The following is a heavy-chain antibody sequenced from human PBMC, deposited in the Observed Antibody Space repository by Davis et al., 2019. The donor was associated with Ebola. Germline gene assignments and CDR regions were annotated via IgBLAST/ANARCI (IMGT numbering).Heavy chain of an antibody. J-gene: IGHJ6*02. D-gene: IGHD4-17*01. V-gene: IGHV1-46*01. CDR1: GYTFTSYY. Sequence: ASVKVSCKASGYTFTSYYMHWVRQAPGQGLEWMGIINPSGGSTSYAQKFQGRVTMTRDTSTSTVYMELSSLRSEDTAVYYCARDALIPTTVTTDYYYYYGMDVWGQGTTVTVSS. CDR3: ARDALIPTTVTTDYYYYYGMDV. CDR2: INPSGGST.